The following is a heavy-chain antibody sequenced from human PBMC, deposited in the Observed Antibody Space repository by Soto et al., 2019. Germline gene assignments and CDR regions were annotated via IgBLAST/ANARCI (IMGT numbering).Heavy chain of an antibody. Sequence: EVQLLESGGGLAQPGESLKLSCAASGFTFSIYAMSWVRQAPGKGLEWVSGTSYSGSSTYYADSVKGRFTISRDNSKNTLYLQMNSLRGEGTAMYYCAKCARETATSCHRVIDYWGRGPLVTVSS. J-gene: IGHJ4*02. CDR1: GFTFSIYA. CDR3: AKCARETATSCHRVIDY. CDR2: TSYSGSST. V-gene: IGHV3-23*01. D-gene: IGHD2-2*02.